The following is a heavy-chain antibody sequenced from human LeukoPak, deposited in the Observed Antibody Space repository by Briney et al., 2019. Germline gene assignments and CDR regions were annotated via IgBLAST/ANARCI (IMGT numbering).Heavy chain of an antibody. Sequence: SVKVSCKASGFTFTNSAMQWVRQARGQRLEWIGWIVVGNGNTNYAQKFQERVTITRDMSTSTAYMELSSLRSEDTAVYYCAAGHQLLTGDAFDIWGQGTMVTVSS. J-gene: IGHJ3*02. D-gene: IGHD1-1*01. V-gene: IGHV1-58*02. CDR3: AAGHQLLTGDAFDI. CDR2: IVVGNGNT. CDR1: GFTFTNSA.